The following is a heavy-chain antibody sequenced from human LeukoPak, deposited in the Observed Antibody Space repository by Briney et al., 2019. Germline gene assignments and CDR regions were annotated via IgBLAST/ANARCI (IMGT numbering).Heavy chain of an antibody. Sequence: GRSLRLSCAASGFTFSSCGMHWVRQAPGKGLEWVAVISYDGSNKYYADSVKGRFTISRDNSKNTLYLQMNSLRAEDTAVYYCANLSSRIRFYGMDVWGQGTTVTVSS. D-gene: IGHD1-14*01. CDR2: ISYDGSNK. CDR1: GFTFSSCG. J-gene: IGHJ6*02. V-gene: IGHV3-30*18. CDR3: ANLSSRIRFYGMDV.